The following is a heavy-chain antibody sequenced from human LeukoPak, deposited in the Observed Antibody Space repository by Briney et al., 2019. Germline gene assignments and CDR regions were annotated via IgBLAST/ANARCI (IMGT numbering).Heavy chain of an antibody. CDR1: GFTFSSYA. V-gene: IGHV3-23*01. D-gene: IGHD3-10*01. CDR3: AKDQRGYGRIIDY. J-gene: IGHJ4*02. CDR2: VSGSGSST. Sequence: GGSLRLSCAASGFTFSSYAMSWAREAPGKGLEGGSSVSGSGSSTYYADSVKGRFTISRDNSKNTLYLQMNSLRAEDTAVYYCAKDQRGYGRIIDYWGQGTLVTISS.